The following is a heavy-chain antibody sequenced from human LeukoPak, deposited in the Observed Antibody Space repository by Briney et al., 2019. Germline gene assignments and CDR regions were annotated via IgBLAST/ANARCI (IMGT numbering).Heavy chain of an antibody. V-gene: IGHV4-61*01. D-gene: IGHD2-21*02. Sequence: SETLSLTCTVSGGSVSSNNLYWSWIRRPRGKGLEWIGYIHYSGTTKYNPSLKSRVIISVDTSKNQFSLKLSSVTAADTAVYYCARDGAYCGGDCYLRGVIDVWGQGTTVTVSS. J-gene: IGHJ6*02. CDR2: IHYSGTT. CDR1: GGSVSSNNLY. CDR3: ARDGAYCGGDCYLRGVIDV.